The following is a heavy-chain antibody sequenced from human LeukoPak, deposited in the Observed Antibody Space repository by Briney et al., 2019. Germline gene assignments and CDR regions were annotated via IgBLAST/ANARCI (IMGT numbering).Heavy chain of an antibody. CDR2: IKSKTDGGTT. Sequence: GGSLRLSCAASGFTFSNAWMSWVRQAPGKGLEWVGRIKSKTDGGTTDYAAPVKGRFSISRDDSKNTLYLEMYSLKTEDTAMYYCLYFWSGSSLVDYWGQGALVTVSS. J-gene: IGHJ4*02. CDR1: GFTFSNAW. V-gene: IGHV3-15*01. D-gene: IGHD3-3*01. CDR3: LYFWSGSSLVDY.